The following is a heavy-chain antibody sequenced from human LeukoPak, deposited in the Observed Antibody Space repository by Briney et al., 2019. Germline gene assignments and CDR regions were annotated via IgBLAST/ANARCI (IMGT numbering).Heavy chain of an antibody. V-gene: IGHV3-7*01. J-gene: IGHJ4*02. Sequence: GGSLRLSCAASGFTFSSYAMSWVRQAPGKGLEWVANINQDGSKTYFVDSVKGRFSISRDNTKNSLYLQMNSPRAEDTAVYYCARAIAAAGGYWGKGTLVTVSS. CDR1: GFTFSSYA. CDR3: ARAIAAAGGY. CDR2: INQDGSKT. D-gene: IGHD6-13*01.